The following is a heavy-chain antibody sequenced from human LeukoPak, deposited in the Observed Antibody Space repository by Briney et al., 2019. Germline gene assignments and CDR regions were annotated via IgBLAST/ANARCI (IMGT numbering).Heavy chain of an antibody. D-gene: IGHD3-10*01. CDR1: GFTFTDHY. J-gene: IGHJ4*02. CDR3: ARVNVASSGFDY. CDR2: TRNKANSYTT. Sequence: GESLRLSCAASGFTFTDHYMDWVRQAPGKGLEWVGRTRNKANSYTTEYAASVKGRLTISRDDSKNSLYLQMNSLKTEDTAVYYCARVNVASSGFDYWGQGTLVTVSS. V-gene: IGHV3-72*01.